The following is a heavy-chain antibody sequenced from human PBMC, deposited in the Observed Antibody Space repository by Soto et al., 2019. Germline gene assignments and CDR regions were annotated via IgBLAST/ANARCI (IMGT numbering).Heavy chain of an antibody. CDR3: ARDMVRGVIEYYYYGMDV. CDR1: GYTFTSYG. D-gene: IGHD3-10*01. CDR2: ISAYNGNT. J-gene: IGHJ6*02. Sequence: QVQLVQSGAEVKKPGASVKVSCKASGYTFTSYGISWVRQAPGQGLEWMGWISAYNGNTNYAQKLQGRVTMTTDTSTSTSYMELRSLRSDDTAVYYCARDMVRGVIEYYYYGMDVWGQGTTVTVSS. V-gene: IGHV1-18*01.